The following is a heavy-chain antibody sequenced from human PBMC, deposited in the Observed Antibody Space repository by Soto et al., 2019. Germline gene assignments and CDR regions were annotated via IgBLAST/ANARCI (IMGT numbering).Heavy chain of an antibody. CDR3: ARSNVDHYGMDV. Sequence: VAVISYDGSNKYYADSVKGRFTISRDNSKNTLYLQMNSLRAEDTAVYYCARSNVDHYGMDVWGQGTTVTVSS. V-gene: IGHV3-30-3*01. CDR2: ISYDGSNK. D-gene: IGHD5-12*01. J-gene: IGHJ6*02.